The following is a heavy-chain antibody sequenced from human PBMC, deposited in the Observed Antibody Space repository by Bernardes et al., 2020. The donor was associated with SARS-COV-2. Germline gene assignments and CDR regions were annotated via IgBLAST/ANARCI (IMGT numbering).Heavy chain of an antibody. CDR1: GGSISTYY. CDR2: VYVTGTT. Sequence: SETLSLTCTVSGGSISTYYWSWIRQPAGKGLEWIGRVYVTGTTSYNPSFESRVTMSVDTSKNQFSLRLNSVTAADTAVYYCARGARTPARYCSGDDCSPLYGMDVWGQGTTVTVSS. CDR3: ARGARTPARYCSGDDCSPLYGMDV. J-gene: IGHJ6*02. V-gene: IGHV4-4*07. D-gene: IGHD2-15*01.